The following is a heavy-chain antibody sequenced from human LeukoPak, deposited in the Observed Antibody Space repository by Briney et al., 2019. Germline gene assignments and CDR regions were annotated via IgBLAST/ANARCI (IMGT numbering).Heavy chain of an antibody. V-gene: IGHV3-30*04. CDR1: GFTFSSYA. CDR2: ISYDGSNK. J-gene: IGHJ1*01. CDR3: ARPYSGYGYFQH. D-gene: IGHD3-22*01. Sequence: GGSLRLSCAASGFTFSSYAMHWVRQAPGKGLEWVAVISYDGSNKYYADSVKGRFTISRDNSKNTLYLQMNSLRAEDTAVYYCARPYSGYGYFQHWGQGTLVTVPS.